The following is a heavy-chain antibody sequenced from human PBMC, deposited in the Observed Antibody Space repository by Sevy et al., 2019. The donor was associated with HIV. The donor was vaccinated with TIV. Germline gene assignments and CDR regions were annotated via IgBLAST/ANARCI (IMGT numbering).Heavy chain of an antibody. CDR2: ISGSGGTT. Sequence: GGSLRLSCATSGFIFSNYAMSWVRQAPGKGLEWVSDISGSGGTTYYADAVRGRFTISRDNSKNTLYLQMDSLRAEDTAVYSCAKLQSGDCSRTSCRDYYFDSWGQGTLVTVSS. CDR3: AKLQSGDCSRTSCRDYYFDS. V-gene: IGHV3-23*01. J-gene: IGHJ4*02. D-gene: IGHD2-2*01. CDR1: GFIFSNYA.